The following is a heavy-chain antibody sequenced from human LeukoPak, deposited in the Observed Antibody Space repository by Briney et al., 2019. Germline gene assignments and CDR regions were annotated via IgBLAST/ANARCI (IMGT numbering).Heavy chain of an antibody. CDR1: GYTFTSYY. D-gene: IGHD3-22*01. J-gene: IGHJ4*02. Sequence: ASVKVSCKASGYTFTSYYMHWVRQAPGQGLEWMGIINPSGGNTSYAQKFQGRVTMTRDKSANTVYMELSSLRSEDTALYYCARDATEDYYDTSGYYSYFDYWGQGTLVTVSS. CDR3: ARDATEDYYDTSGYYSYFDY. V-gene: IGHV1-46*01. CDR2: INPSGGNT.